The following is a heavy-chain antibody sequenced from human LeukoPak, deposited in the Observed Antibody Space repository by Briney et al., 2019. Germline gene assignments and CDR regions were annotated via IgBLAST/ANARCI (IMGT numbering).Heavy chain of an antibody. V-gene: IGHV4-38-2*02. D-gene: IGHD4-17*01. J-gene: IGHJ4*02. CDR2: IYHSGST. CDR1: GYSISSGYY. CDR3: ARVYDYGNVDY. Sequence: SETLSLTCTVSGYSISSGYYWGWIRQPPGKGLEWIGSIYHSGSTYYNPSLKSRVTISVDTSKNQFSLKLSSVTAADTAVYYCARVYDYGNVDYWGQGTLVTVSS.